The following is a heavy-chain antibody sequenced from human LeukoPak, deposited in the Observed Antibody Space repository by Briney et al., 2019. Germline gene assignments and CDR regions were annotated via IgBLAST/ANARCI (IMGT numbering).Heavy chain of an antibody. D-gene: IGHD1-26*01. J-gene: IGHJ4*02. V-gene: IGHV3-30*18. CDR3: AKRSPYAERGSYYLDY. CDR1: GFTFSSYA. Sequence: GGSLRLSCAASGFTFSSYAMHWVRQAPGKGLEWVAVMSFDGSIKEYADSVKGRFTTSRDNTKNTLYLEMNSLRAEDTAVYYCAKRSPYAERGSYYLDYWGQGTLVTVSS. CDR2: MSFDGSIK.